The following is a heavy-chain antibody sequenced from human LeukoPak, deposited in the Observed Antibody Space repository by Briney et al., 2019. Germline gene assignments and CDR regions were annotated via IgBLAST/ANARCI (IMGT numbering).Heavy chain of an antibody. V-gene: IGHV4-34*01. CDR2: INHSGSA. J-gene: IGHJ5*02. CDR1: GGSFSRYY. Sequence: PSETLSLTCAVYGGSFSRYYWTWIRQPPGKGLEWIGEINHSGSANYNPSLKSRVTISVDVSKSQFSLRLSSVTAADTAVYYCARLTYSNNWYFRRGLDNWFDPWGQGTLVTVSS. CDR3: ARLTYSNNWYFRRGLDNWFDP. D-gene: IGHD6-13*01.